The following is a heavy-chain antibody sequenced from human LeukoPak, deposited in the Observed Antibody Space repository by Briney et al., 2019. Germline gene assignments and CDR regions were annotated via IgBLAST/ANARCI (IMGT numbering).Heavy chain of an antibody. D-gene: IGHD2-15*01. CDR1: GGTFSSYA. V-gene: IGHV1-69*05. CDR2: IIPIFGTA. Sequence: SVKVSCEASGGTFSSYAISWVRQAPGQGLEWMGGIIPIFGTANYAQKFQGRVTITTDESTSTAYMELSSLRSEDTAVYYCARDGGLAASYYYYMDVWGKGTTVTVSS. CDR3: ARDGGLAASYYYYMDV. J-gene: IGHJ6*03.